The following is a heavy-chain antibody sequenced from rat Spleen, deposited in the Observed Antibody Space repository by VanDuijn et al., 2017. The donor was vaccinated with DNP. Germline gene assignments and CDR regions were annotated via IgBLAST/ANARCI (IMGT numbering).Heavy chain of an antibody. CDR3: TRDWIRGPFAY. V-gene: IGHV2S12*01. D-gene: IGHD4-3*01. CDR2: ISGDGST. CDR1: GFSLNTYG. J-gene: IGHJ3*01. Sequence: QVQLKESGPGLVQPSQTLSLTCTVSGFSLNTYGVNWVRQPPGKGLEWIAAISGDGSTSYNSTLKSRLTISRDTSKSQVFLKMNSLQTEDTAVYFCTRDWIRGPFAYWGQGTLVTVSS.